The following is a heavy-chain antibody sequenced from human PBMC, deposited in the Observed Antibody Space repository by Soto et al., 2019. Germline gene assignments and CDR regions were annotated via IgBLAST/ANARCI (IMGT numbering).Heavy chain of an antibody. CDR3: AAGGGLPRYY. D-gene: IGHD5-12*01. J-gene: IGHJ4*02. Sequence: SETLSLTCTVLGGSISSYYWSWIRQPPGKGLEWIGYIYYSGSTNYNPSLKSRVTISVDRSKNQFSLKLSSVTAADTAVYYCAAGGGLPRYYWGQGTLVTVS. V-gene: IGHV4-59*12. CDR2: IYYSGST. CDR1: GGSISSYY.